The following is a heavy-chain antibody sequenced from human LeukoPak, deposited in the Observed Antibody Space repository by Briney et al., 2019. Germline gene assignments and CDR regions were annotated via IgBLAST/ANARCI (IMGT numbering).Heavy chain of an antibody. J-gene: IGHJ4*02. CDR1: GGSISSYY. CDR3: ARDYFDSSLYLGF. CDR2: IYTSGRT. D-gene: IGHD3-22*01. V-gene: IGHV4-4*07. Sequence: PSETLSLTCTVSGGSISSYYWSWIRQPAGKGLEWIGRIYTSGRTWYNPSLKSRVTISIDTSKNQFSLKLTSVTAADTAVYYCARDYFDSSLYLGFWGQGTLVTVSS.